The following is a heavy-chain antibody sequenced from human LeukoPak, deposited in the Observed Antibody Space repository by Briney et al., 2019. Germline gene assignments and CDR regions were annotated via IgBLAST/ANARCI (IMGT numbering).Heavy chain of an antibody. CDR2: ITPFNGNT. Sequence: ASVKVSCKASGYTFTSYDINWVRQAPGQALEWMGWITPFNGNTYYAQKFQDRVTITRDRSMSTAYMELSSLRSEDTAMYYCARSSDSSNYLFAYWGQGTLVTVSS. CDR1: GYTFTSYD. J-gene: IGHJ4*02. CDR3: ARSSDSSNYLFAY. V-gene: IGHV1-45*02. D-gene: IGHD4-11*01.